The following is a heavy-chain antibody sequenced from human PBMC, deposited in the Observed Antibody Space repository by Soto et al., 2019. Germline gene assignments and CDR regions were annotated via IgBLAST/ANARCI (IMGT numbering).Heavy chain of an antibody. CDR1: GYTLTELS. Sequence: ASVKVSSKVSGYTLTELSMHWVRQAPGNGLECMGGFDPEDGETIYAQKFQGRVTMTEDTSTDTAYMELSSLRYENTAVYYCATPRGGIVVVTADKYYFDDRGQGT. V-gene: IGHV1-24*01. D-gene: IGHD2-21*02. CDR2: FDPEDGET. CDR3: ATPRGGIVVVTADKYYFDD. J-gene: IGHJ4*02.